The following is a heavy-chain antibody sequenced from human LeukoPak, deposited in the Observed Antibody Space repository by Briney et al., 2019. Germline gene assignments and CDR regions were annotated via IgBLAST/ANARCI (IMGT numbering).Heavy chain of an antibody. CDR2: INHSGST. D-gene: IGHD3-10*01. V-gene: IGHV4-34*01. CDR3: ARLRGVGATASFDI. Sequence: SETLSPTCAVYGGSFSGYYWSWIRQPPGKGLEWIGEINHSGSTNYNPSLKSRVTISVDTSKNQFSLKLSSVTAADTAVYYCARLRGVGATASFDIWGQGTMVTVSS. J-gene: IGHJ3*02. CDR1: GGSFSGYY.